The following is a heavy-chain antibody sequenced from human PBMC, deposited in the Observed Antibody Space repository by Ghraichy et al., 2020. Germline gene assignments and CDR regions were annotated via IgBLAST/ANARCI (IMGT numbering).Heavy chain of an antibody. D-gene: IGHD3-16*01. Sequence: GGSLRLSCAASGFTVSSTYIRWVRQAPGKGLEWVSVIYSGGSTYSADSATARFTISRDNSKNTLYLQMNSLSAEETAVAYCARDWIRFCGHGALVTVSS. CDR2: IYSGGST. CDR1: GFTVSSTY. V-gene: IGHV3-53*01. J-gene: IGHJ4*01. CDR3: ARDWIRF.